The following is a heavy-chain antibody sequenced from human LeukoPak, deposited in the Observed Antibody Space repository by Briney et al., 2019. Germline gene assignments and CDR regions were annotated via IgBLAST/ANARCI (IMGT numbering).Heavy chain of an antibody. V-gene: IGHV4-59*01. J-gene: IGHJ4*02. CDR1: DGSINSYY. CDR3: ARLNVDTAMAADY. CDR2: IYYNGNT. D-gene: IGHD5-18*01. Sequence: SETLSLTCSVSDGSINSYYWNWIRRPPGKGLEWIGYIYYNGNTNYSPSLKSRVTMSVDTSKNLFSLKVSSVTAADTAVYYCARLNVDTAMAADYWGQGTLVTVSS.